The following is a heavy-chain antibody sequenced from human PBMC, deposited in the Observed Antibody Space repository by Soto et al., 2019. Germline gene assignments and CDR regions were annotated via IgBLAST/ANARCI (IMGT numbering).Heavy chain of an antibody. D-gene: IGHD3-9*01. CDR2: IYYRGNA. CDR3: ARLEGLATISYYFDF. V-gene: IGHV4-39*01. CDR1: DDSINSDKYY. Sequence: TSETLSLTCSVSDDSINSDKYYWGWIRQPPGKGLEWIGSIYYRGNAYYNPSLQTRVTISLDKSKSQFSPKLNSVTAADSAVYFCARLEGLATISYYFDFWGPGALVTVS. J-gene: IGHJ4*02.